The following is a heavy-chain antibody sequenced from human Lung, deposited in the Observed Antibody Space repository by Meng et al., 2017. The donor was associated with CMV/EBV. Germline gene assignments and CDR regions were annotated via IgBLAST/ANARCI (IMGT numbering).Heavy chain of an antibody. V-gene: IGHV4-34*01. CDR1: GGSFSGYY. Sequence: SXTXSLXCAVYGGSFSGYYWSWIRQPPGKGLEWIGEINHSGRTNYKPYLKSRVTISVDTSKNQFSLKLSSLSAAKTAVYYCARGRPKAVPAGGYFDYWGQGXLVTVSS. CDR2: INHSGRT. D-gene: IGHD2-2*01. J-gene: IGHJ4*02. CDR3: ARGRPKAVPAGGYFDY.